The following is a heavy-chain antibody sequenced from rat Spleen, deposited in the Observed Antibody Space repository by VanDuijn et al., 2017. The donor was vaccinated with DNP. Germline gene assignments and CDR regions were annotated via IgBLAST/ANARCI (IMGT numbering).Heavy chain of an antibody. CDR3: AWPST. J-gene: IGHJ2*01. V-gene: IGHV6-6*01. Sequence: EVQFLESGGGLVQPGNSLKLSCVTSGFTFSSAWMYWYRQFPEKRLEWVARIKPKSNNYATDYTESVKGRFTNSRDDSKSSIYLQMNNLKKEENAVYYCAWPSTWGQGVMVTVSS. CDR2: IKPKSNNYAT. CDR1: GFTFSSAW. D-gene: IGHD1-10*01.